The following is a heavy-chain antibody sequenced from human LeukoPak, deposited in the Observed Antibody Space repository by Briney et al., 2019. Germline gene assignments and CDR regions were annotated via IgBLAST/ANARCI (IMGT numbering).Heavy chain of an antibody. J-gene: IGHJ6*03. CDR1: GFTFSSYA. CDR2: ISGSGGST. CDR3: ARSGYYYYMNV. Sequence: GGSLRLSCAASGFTFSSYAMSWVRQAPGKGLEWVSAISGSGGSTYYADSVKGRFTISRDNSKNTLYLHMNSLRAEDTAVYYCARSGYYYYMNVWGKGTTVTVSS. V-gene: IGHV3-23*01.